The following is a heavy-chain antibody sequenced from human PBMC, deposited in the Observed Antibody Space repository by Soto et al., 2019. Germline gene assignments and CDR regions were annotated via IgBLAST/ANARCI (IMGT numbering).Heavy chain of an antibody. CDR1: GYTFTGYY. CDR3: AREGSSSDFDY. D-gene: IGHD6-6*01. V-gene: IGHV1-2*04. J-gene: IGHJ4*02. CDR2: INPNSGGT. Sequence: ASVKVSCKASGYTFTGYYMHWVRQAPGQGLEWMGWINPNSGGTIYAQKFQGWVTMTRDTSISTAYMELSRLRSDDTAVYYCAREGSSSDFDYWGQGTLVTVSS.